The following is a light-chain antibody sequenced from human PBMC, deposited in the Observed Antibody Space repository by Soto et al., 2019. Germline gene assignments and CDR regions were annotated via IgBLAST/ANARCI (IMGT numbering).Light chain of an antibody. V-gene: IGKV3-15*01. CDR2: GXS. CDR3: QQYNNGTHT. J-gene: IGKJ1*01. Sequence: EVVMTQSPATMAVSPGARATLSXRASQSFRRNLAWYQQQPGXAPRXXXAGXSTMATGIPARLSGSGSGTEFTLTINTLQSEDFAAYCFQQYNNGTHTFGQGTKVDIK. CDR1: QSFRRN.